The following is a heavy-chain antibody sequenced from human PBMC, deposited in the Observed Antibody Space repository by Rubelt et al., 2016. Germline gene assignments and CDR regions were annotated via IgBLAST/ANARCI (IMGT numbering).Heavy chain of an antibody. CDR3: ARGSASAPTLFPLVSCENSPSDTSSVAVDCLAQDF. J-gene: IGHJ2*01. Sequence: QVQLVQSGAEVKKPGASVKVSCKASGYTFTSYGISWVRQAPGQGLEWMGGISAYNGNTNYAQSLQGRGTMTTDTSTSTGYMELRSLRSDDTAVYYCARGSASAPTLFPLVSCENSPSDTSSVAVDCLAQDF. CDR2: ISAYNGNT. V-gene: IGHV1-18*01. CDR1: GYTFTSYG. D-gene: IGHD2-21*02.